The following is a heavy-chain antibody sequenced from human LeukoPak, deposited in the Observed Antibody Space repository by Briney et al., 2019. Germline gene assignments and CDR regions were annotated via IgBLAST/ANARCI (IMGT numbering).Heavy chain of an antibody. Sequence: GASVKVSCKAPGGTFSSYAISWVRQAPGQGLEWMGGIIPIFGTANYAQKFQGRVTITADESTSTAYMELSSLRSEDTAVYYCARGTTAMVNDYWGQGTLVTVSS. V-gene: IGHV1-69*01. CDR2: IIPIFGTA. CDR3: ARGTTAMVNDY. J-gene: IGHJ4*02. D-gene: IGHD5-18*01. CDR1: GGTFSSYA.